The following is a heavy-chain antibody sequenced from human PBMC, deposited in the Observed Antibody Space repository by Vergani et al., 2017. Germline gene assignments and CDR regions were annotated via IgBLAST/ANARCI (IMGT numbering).Heavy chain of an antibody. CDR3: ARGLDIVATIFYY. Sequence: QVQLVESGGGLVKPGGSLRLSCAASGFTFSDYYMSWIRQAPGKGLEWVSYISSSSSYTNYADSVKGRFTLSRDNAKNSLYLQMNSLRAEDTAVYYCARGLDIVATIFYYWGQGTLVTVSS. CDR1: GFTFSDYY. J-gene: IGHJ4*02. V-gene: IGHV3-11*05. D-gene: IGHD5-12*01. CDR2: ISSSSSYT.